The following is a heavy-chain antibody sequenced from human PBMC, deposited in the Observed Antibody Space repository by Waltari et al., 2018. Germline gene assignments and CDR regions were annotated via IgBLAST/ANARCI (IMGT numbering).Heavy chain of an antibody. CDR3: ARHLGVVRYSYYYYYMDV. Sequence: QLQLQESGPGLVKPSETLSLTCTVSGTSISSRNYYWGWIRQPPGKGLEWIGTFYYSGSTYYNPSLKSRVTISVDTSKNQFSLKLSSVTAADTAVYYCARHLGVVRYSYYYYYMDVWGKGTTVTVSS. V-gene: IGHV4-39*01. CDR1: GTSISSRNYY. D-gene: IGHD3-16*01. J-gene: IGHJ6*03. CDR2: FYYSGST.